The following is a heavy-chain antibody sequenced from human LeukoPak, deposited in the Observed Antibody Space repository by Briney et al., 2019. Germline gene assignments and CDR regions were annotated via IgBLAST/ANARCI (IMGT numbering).Heavy chain of an antibody. J-gene: IGHJ1*01. CDR3: ASYIVVVPAAIEYFQH. CDR1: EFTFSTYN. Sequence: GSLRLSCAASEFTFSTYNMHWVRQAPGKGLEWIGYIYYSGSTYYNPSLKSRVTMSVDTSKNQFSLKLSSVTAADTAVYYCASYIVVVPAAIEYFQHWGQGTLVTVSS. CDR2: IYYSGST. V-gene: IGHV4-59*12. D-gene: IGHD2-2*01.